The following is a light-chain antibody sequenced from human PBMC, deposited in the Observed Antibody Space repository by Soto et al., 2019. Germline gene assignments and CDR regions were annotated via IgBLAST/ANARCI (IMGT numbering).Light chain of an antibody. CDR1: QGIYSY. J-gene: IGKJ4*01. CDR3: QQLNSYPLT. V-gene: IGKV1-9*01. CDR2: AAS. Sequence: DIQLTQSPSFLSASEGDRVTITCRASQGIYSYLAWYQQKPGKAPKLLIYAASTLQSGVPSRFSGSGSGTEFTLTISSLQPEDFATYYCQQLNSYPLTFGGGTKVDI.